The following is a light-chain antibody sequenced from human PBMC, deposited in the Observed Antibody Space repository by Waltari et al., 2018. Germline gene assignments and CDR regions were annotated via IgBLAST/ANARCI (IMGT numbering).Light chain of an antibody. CDR1: SSDVGSYNL. Sequence: QSALTQPASVSGSPGQSITISCTGTSSDVGSYNLVSWYQQHPGKAPKLMIYEGSKRPSGVSNRFSGSKSGNTDSLTISGLQAEDEADYYCCSYAGSRRVFGGGTKLTVL. CDR3: CSYAGSRRV. J-gene: IGLJ3*02. V-gene: IGLV2-23*01. CDR2: EGS.